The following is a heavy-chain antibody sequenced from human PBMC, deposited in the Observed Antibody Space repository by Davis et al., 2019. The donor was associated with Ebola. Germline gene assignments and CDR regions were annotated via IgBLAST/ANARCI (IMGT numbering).Heavy chain of an antibody. V-gene: IGHV4-39*01. CDR2: IYYSGST. CDR3: ARAQITVTTLLFDY. Sequence: MPSETLSLTCTVSGGSISSSSYYWGWIRQPPGKGLEWIGSIYYSGSTYYNPSLKSRVTTSVDTSNNQFSLKLSSVTAADTAVYYCARAQITVTTLLFDYWGQGTLVTVSS. J-gene: IGHJ4*02. CDR1: GGSISSSSYY. D-gene: IGHD4-17*01.